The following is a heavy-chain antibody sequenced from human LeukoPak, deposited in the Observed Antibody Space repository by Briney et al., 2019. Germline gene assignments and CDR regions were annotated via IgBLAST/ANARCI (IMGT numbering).Heavy chain of an antibody. D-gene: IGHD1-14*01. J-gene: IGHJ5*02. V-gene: IGHV4-34*01. Sequence: PSETLSLTCAVYGGSFSGYYWSWIRKPPGKGLEWIGEINHSGSTNYNPSLKSRVTISVDTSKNQFSLKLSSVTAADTAVYYCARGRRRIDPWGQGTLVTVSS. CDR3: ARGRRRIDP. CDR1: GGSFSGYY. CDR2: INHSGST.